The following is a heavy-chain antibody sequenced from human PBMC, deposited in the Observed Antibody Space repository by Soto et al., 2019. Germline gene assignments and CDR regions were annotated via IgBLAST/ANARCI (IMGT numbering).Heavy chain of an antibody. V-gene: IGHV5-51*01. D-gene: IGHD3-3*01. Sequence: GESLKLSCKGSGYNFAGYWIACVLQLPGKGLELMGTIYPSDSDTRYRPSFQGQVTISADKSISSAYLQWSSLRASDTAMYYCARGGVSTRTFDYWGQGTPVTVSS. CDR3: ARGGVSTRTFDY. CDR1: GYNFAGYW. CDR2: IYPSDSDT. J-gene: IGHJ4*02.